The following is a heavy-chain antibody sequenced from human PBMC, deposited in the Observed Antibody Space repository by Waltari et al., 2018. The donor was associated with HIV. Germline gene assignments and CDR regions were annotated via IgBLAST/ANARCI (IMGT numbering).Heavy chain of an antibody. CDR3: ARAGYYDSSGYRDY. V-gene: IGHV3-33*01. CDR1: GFTSSSYR. J-gene: IGHJ4*02. CDR2: IWYDGSNK. D-gene: IGHD3-22*01. Sequence: QVQLVESGGGVVQPGRSLRLSCAASGFTSSSYRMPWVRQAPGKGLEWVAVIWYDGSNKYYADSVKGRFTISRDNSKNTLYLQMNSLRAEDTAVYYCARAGYYDSSGYRDYWGQGTLVTVSS.